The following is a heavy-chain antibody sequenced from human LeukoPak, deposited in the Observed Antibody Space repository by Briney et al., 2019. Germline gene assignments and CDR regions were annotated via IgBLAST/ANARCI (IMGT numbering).Heavy chain of an antibody. D-gene: IGHD6-13*01. CDR1: GDSISNTSYY. J-gene: IGHJ4*02. CDR2: LFYSGST. CDR3: ARDGSSWVFDY. V-gene: IGHV4-39*07. Sequence: SETLSLTCSVSGDSISNTSYYWGWIRQPPGKGLEWIGSLFYSGSTYYNPSLKSRVNISVDTSKNQVSLKLSSVTAADTAVYYCARDGSSWVFDYWGQGTLVTVSS.